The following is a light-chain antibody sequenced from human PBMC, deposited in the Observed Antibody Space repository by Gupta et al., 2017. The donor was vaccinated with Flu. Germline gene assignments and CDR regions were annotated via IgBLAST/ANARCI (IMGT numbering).Light chain of an antibody. CDR1: QDISNH. Sequence: SSPSAAGGDRGTITGQASQDISNHVNWYQKQQGRAPKLLIYEAANWEAGVPSRFSGSGAGTDFTFTISGRQPEDVATYSCQQYDNIPPVTFGQGTRLEIK. CDR3: QQYDNIPPVT. V-gene: IGKV1-33*01. J-gene: IGKJ5*01. CDR2: EAA.